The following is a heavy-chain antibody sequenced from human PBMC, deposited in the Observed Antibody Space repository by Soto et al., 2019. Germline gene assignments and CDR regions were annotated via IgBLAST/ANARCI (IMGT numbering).Heavy chain of an antibody. CDR1: GLTFGSRA. CDR3: ARGSTDSYPGSRIFDF. Sequence: GGSLRLSCVASGLTFGSRAMSWVRQAPGEGLQWVSTITDTGGDAKYADSVRGRFVISRDNSKKTLYLQMASLTAEDSAMYFCARGSTDSYPGSRIFDFWGRGTLVTVSS. V-gene: IGHV3-23*01. CDR2: ITDTGGDA. J-gene: IGHJ4*02. D-gene: IGHD3-10*01.